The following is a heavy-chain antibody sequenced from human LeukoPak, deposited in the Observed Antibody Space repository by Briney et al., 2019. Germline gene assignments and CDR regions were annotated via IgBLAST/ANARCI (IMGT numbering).Heavy chain of an antibody. V-gene: IGHV4-34*01. CDR3: ARSRRLRGWYFDL. J-gene: IGHJ2*01. CDR1: GGSFSGYY. CDR2: INHSGST. D-gene: IGHD3-10*01. Sequence: SETLSLTCAVYGGSFSGYYWSWIRQPPGKGLEWIGEINHSGSTNYNPSLKSRVTISVDTSKNQFSLKLSSVTAADTAVYYCARSRRLRGWYFDLWGRSTLVTVSS.